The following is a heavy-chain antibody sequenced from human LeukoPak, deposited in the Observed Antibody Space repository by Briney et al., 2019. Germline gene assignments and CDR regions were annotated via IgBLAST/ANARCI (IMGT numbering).Heavy chain of an antibody. D-gene: IGHD2-15*01. CDR3: ARDASCSGGSCYSLYAFDI. J-gene: IGHJ3*02. CDR1: GFTFSDYY. CDR2: ISSSGSTI. Sequence: GGSLRPSCAASGFTFSDYYMSWIRQAPGKGLEWVSYISSSGSTIYYADSVKGRFTISRDNAKNSLYLQMNSLRAEDTAVYYCARDASCSGGSCYSLYAFDIWGQGTMVTVSS. V-gene: IGHV3-11*01.